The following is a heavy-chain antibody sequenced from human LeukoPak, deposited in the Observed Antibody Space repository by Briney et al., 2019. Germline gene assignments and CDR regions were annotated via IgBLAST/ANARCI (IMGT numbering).Heavy chain of an antibody. V-gene: IGHV3-33*01. D-gene: IGHD1-7*01. Sequence: GRSLRLSCAASGFTFSSYGMHWVRQAPGKGLEWVAVIWYDGSNKYYADSVKGRFTISRDNSKNTLYLQMNSLRAEDTAVYYCVRAGTGTEGSFDYWGQGTLVTVSS. J-gene: IGHJ4*02. CDR3: VRAGTGTEGSFDY. CDR2: IWYDGSNK. CDR1: GFTFSSYG.